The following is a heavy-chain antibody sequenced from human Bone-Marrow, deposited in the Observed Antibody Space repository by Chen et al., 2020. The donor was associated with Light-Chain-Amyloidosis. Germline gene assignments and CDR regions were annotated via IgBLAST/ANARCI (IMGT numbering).Heavy chain of an antibody. CDR2: IYPDDSDA. CDR1: GYTFPHYW. D-gene: IGHD5-12*01. Sequence: EVQLEQSGPEVKKPGESLKISCKGSGYTFPHYWIGWVRQMPGKGLEWMGVIYPDDSDARYSPSFEGQVTISADKSIPTAYLQWRSLKASDTARYYCARRRDGYNFDYWGQGTLVTVSS. CDR3: ARRRDGYNFDY. V-gene: IGHV5-51*01. J-gene: IGHJ4*01.